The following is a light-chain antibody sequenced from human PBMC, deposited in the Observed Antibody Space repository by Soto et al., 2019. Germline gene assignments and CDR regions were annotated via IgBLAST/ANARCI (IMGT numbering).Light chain of an antibody. Sequence: EIMLTQSPDTLSLSPGERATLSCRASQTVNNNYVAWYQQKPGQAPRLLIFRASNKATGIPDRFSGSGSGTEFILTISGLQSEDFAVYYCQQYNNWPPHTFGGGTKVDIK. V-gene: IGKV3D-15*01. J-gene: IGKJ4*01. CDR2: RAS. CDR1: QTVNNN. CDR3: QQYNNWPPHT.